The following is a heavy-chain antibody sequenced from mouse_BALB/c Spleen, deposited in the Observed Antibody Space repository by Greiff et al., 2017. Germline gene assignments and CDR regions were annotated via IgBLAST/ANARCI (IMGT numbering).Heavy chain of an antibody. J-gene: IGHJ2*01. V-gene: IGHV5-6*03. CDR1: GFTFSSYG. D-gene: IGHD2-14*01. CDR3: ASSYRYEGY. CDR2: ISSGGSYT. Sequence: EVMLVESGGGLVQPGGSLKLSCAASGFTFSSYGMSWVRQTPDKRLEWVATISSGGSYTYYPDSVKGRFTISRDNAKNTLYLQMSSLKSEDTAMYYCASSYRYEGYWGQGTTLTVSS.